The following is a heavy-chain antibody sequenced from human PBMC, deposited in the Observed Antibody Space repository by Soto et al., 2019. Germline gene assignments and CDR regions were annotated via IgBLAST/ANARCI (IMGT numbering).Heavy chain of an antibody. CDR2: ISSNGGST. J-gene: IGHJ5*02. V-gene: IGHV3-64D*08. CDR3: VKDGTYYYGSGSRNWFDP. CDR1: GFTFSSYA. D-gene: IGHD3-10*01. Sequence: GGSLRLSCAASGFTFSSYAMNWVRQAPGKGLEWVSAISSNGGSTYYANSVKGRFTMSRDNSKNTLYLQMSSLRAEDTAAYYCVKDGTYYYGSGSRNWFDPWGQGTLVTVSS.